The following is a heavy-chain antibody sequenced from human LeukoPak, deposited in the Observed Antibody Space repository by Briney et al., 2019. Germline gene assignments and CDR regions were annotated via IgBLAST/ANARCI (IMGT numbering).Heavy chain of an antibody. CDR2: ISYDGSNK. Sequence: GGSLRLSCAASGFTFSSYAMHWVRQAPGKGLEWVAVISYDGSNKYYADSVKGRFTISRDNSKNTLYLQMNSLRAEDTAVYYCARSPRYCSSTSCYDSAELYYYMDVWGKGTTVTVSS. D-gene: IGHD2-2*01. CDR1: GFTFSSYA. CDR3: ARSPRYCSSTSCYDSAELYYYMDV. J-gene: IGHJ6*03. V-gene: IGHV3-30*04.